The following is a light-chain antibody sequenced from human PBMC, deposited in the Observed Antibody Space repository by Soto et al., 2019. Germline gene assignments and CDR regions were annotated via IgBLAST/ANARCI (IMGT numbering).Light chain of an antibody. V-gene: IGKV1-39*01. CDR2: AAS. J-gene: IGKJ1*01. CDR3: QQSYSTPRT. Sequence: DIQMTQSPSSLSASVGDRVTITCRASQSISSYLNWYQQKPGKAPKLLIYAASSLQSGVPSRFSGSESGTDFTLTISSLQPEDFEPYYCQQSYSTPRTFGQGTKVEIK. CDR1: QSISSY.